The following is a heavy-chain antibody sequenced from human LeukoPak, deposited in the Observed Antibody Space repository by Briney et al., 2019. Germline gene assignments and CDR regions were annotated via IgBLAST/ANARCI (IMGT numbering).Heavy chain of an antibody. CDR3: ARGAGRRKDSSPNNWFDP. J-gene: IGHJ5*02. D-gene: IGHD6-13*01. V-gene: IGHV4-39*07. Sequence: SETLSLTCTVSGDSISSGSYYWGWFRQPPGTGLEWIGSIYYSGSTYYNPSLKSRVTISVDTSKNQFSLKLSSVTAADTAVYYCARGAGRRKDSSPNNWFDPWGQGTLVTVSS. CDR1: GDSISSGSYY. CDR2: IYYSGST.